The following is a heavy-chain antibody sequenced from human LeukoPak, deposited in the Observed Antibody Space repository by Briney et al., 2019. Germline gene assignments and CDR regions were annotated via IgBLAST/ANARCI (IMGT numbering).Heavy chain of an antibody. CDR3: AREDASSWDY. CDR2: ISSSGSYI. V-gene: IGHV3-21*01. Sequence: KPGGSLRLSCAASGFTFSIYSMDWVRQAPGKGLEWVSSISSSGSYIYYADSLKGRFTISRDNAKNPLYLQMNSLRAEDTAVYYCAREDASSWDYWGQGILVTVSS. J-gene: IGHJ4*02. D-gene: IGHD6-13*01. CDR1: GFTFSIYS.